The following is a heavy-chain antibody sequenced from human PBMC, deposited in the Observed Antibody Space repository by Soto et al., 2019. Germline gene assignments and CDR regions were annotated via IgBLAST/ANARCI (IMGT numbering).Heavy chain of an antibody. CDR2: IIPKFGTT. J-gene: IGHJ4*02. CDR3: ARIRRSMSSLGFDY. Sequence: ASVKVSCKASGGSFSTYGINWVRLAPGQGLEWMGGIIPKFGTTNYAQKFRGRVTITADESTNTAYMELNYLRSEDTAVYYCARIRRSMSSLGFDYWGQGTLVTVSS. CDR1: GGSFSTYG. V-gene: IGHV1-69*13.